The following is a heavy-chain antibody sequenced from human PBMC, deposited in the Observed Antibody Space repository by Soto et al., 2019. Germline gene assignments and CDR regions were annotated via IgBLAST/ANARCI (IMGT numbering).Heavy chain of an antibody. Sequence: GGSLRLSCAASGFTFSSYAMSWVRQAPGKGLEWVSAISGSGGSTYYADSVKGRFTISRDNSKNTLYLQMNSLRAEDTAVYYCATQFRPFNAFDIWGQGTMVTVSS. CDR3: ATQFRPFNAFDI. V-gene: IGHV3-23*01. CDR2: ISGSGGST. J-gene: IGHJ3*02. CDR1: GFTFSSYA.